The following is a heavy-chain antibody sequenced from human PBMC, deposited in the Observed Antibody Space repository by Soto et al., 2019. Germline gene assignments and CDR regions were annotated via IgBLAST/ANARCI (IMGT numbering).Heavy chain of an antibody. J-gene: IGHJ5*02. CDR2: IYYSGST. CDR3: ARVLYYYGSGSYYKYNWFDP. D-gene: IGHD3-10*01. CDR1: GGSISSGGYY. Sequence: TSETLSLTCTVAGGSISSGGYYWSWIRQHPGKGLEWIGYIYYSGSTYYNPSLKSRVTISVDTSKNQFSLKLSSVTAADTAVYYCARVLYYYGSGSYYKYNWFDPWGQGTLVTVSS. V-gene: IGHV4-31*03.